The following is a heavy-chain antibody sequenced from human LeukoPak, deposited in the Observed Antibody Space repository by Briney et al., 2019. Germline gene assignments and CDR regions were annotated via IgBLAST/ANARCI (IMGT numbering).Heavy chain of an antibody. J-gene: IGHJ4*02. CDR3: ARGGGGSRSYFYY. CDR1: GFTFSSYS. Sequence: GGSLRLSCAASGFTFSSYSMNWVRQAPGKGLEWVSSISSSSSYIYYADSVKGRFTISRDNAKNSLYLQMNSLRAEDTAVYYCARGGGGSRSYFYYWGQGTLVTVSS. V-gene: IGHV3-21*01. D-gene: IGHD2-15*01. CDR2: ISSSSSYI.